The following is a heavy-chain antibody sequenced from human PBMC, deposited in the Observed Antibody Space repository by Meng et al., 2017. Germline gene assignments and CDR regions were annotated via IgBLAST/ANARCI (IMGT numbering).Heavy chain of an antibody. D-gene: IGHD3-22*01. Sequence: QVQLVQSGSEFKKPGASVEVSCKVSGYTFTSYAMNWVRQAPGQGLEWMGWINTNTGNPTYAQGFTGRFVFSLDTSVSTAYLQISSLKAEDTAVYYCARSDFDSSGYLYYFDYWGPGTLVTVSS. CDR2: INTNTGNP. CDR1: GYTFTSYA. J-gene: IGHJ4*02. CDR3: ARSDFDSSGYLYYFDY. V-gene: IGHV7-4-1*02.